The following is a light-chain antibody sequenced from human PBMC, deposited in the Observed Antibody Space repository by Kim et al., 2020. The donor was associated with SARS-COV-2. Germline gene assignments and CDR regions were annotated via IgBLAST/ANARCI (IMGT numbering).Light chain of an antibody. V-gene: IGKV1-33*01. J-gene: IGKJ1*01. CDR1: QDISNY. Sequence: VGDRVTITCQASQDISNYLNWYQQKPGKAPKLLIYDASNLETGVPSRFSGSGSGTDFTFTISRLQPEDIATYYCQQYDNLLPSWTFGQGTKVDIK. CDR3: QQYDNLLPSWT. CDR2: DAS.